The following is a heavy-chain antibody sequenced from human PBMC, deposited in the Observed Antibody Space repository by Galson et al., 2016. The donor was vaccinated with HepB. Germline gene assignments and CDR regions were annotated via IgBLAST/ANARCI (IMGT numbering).Heavy chain of an antibody. D-gene: IGHD3-3*01. Sequence: TLSLTCAAYGGSFSGYYWSWIRQSPGKGLEWIGEINQSGNTNNNPHLKRRVAISADTSKTQFSLKLSSVTAADPAVYYCARGQKGNYDFWTGVITGYYFDSWGQGTLVTVSS. J-gene: IGHJ4*02. CDR1: GGSFSGYY. CDR3: ARGQKGNYDFWTGVITGYYFDS. CDR2: INQSGNT. V-gene: IGHV4-34*01.